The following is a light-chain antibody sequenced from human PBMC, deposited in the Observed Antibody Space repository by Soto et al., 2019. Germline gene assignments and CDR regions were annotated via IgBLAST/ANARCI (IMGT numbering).Light chain of an antibody. J-gene: IGLJ1*01. Sequence: QSLLTQPPSASGTPWQRVTISCSGSYSNIGSNSVNWYQQLPGTAPKLLIYLNDQRPSGVPDRFSGSKSGTSASLAISGLQSEDEADYYCATWDDSLLGVFGTGTKVTVL. CDR3: ATWDDSLLGV. V-gene: IGLV1-44*01. CDR2: LND. CDR1: YSNIGSNS.